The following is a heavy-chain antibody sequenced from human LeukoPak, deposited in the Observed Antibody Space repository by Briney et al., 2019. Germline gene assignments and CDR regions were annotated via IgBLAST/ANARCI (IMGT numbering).Heavy chain of an antibody. V-gene: IGHV3-23*01. CDR1: GFTFSSYA. Sequence: GGSLRLSCAASGFTFSSYAMSWVRQAPGKGLEWVSAISGSGGSTYYADSVKGRFTISRDDAKNTLYLQMNSPRAEDTAVYYCARTRVDTTTFDYFDYWGQGTLVSVSS. CDR3: ARTRVDTTTFDYFDY. J-gene: IGHJ4*02. D-gene: IGHD4-11*01. CDR2: ISGSGGST.